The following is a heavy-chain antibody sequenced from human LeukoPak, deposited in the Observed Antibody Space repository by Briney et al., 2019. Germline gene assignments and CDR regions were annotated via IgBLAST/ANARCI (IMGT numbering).Heavy chain of an antibody. CDR3: ARVEFVYYFDY. CDR1: GYSISSGYY. V-gene: IGHV4-38-2*02. Sequence: SETLSLTCTVSGYSISSGYYWGWIRQPPGKGLEWIGSIYHSGSTYYNPSLKSRVTISVDTSKYQFSLKLSSVTAADTAVYYCARVEFVYYFDYWGQGTLVTVSS. J-gene: IGHJ4*02. CDR2: IYHSGST.